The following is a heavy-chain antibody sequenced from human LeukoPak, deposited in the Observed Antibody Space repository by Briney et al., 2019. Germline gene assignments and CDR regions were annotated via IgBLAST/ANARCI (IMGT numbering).Heavy chain of an antibody. CDR1: GYTFTSYY. J-gene: IGHJ4*02. D-gene: IGHD5-18*01. CDR3: ARAVTAMALLDY. Sequence: ASVKVSCKASGYTFTSYYMHWVRQAPGQGLEWMGIINPSGGSTSYAQKFQGRVTMTRDMSTSTVYMELSSLRSEDTAVYYCARAVTAMALLDYWGQGTLATVSS. V-gene: IGHV1-46*01. CDR2: INPSGGST.